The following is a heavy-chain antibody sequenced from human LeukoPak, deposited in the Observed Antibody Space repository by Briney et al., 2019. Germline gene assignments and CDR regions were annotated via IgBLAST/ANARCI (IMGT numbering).Heavy chain of an antibody. CDR2: INHSGST. CDR3: AAYSSSWYDY. J-gene: IGHJ4*02. V-gene: IGHV4-39*07. CDR1: GDSISSSNYY. D-gene: IGHD6-13*01. Sequence: PSETLSLTCTVSGDSISSSNYYWSWIRQPPGKGLEWIGEINHSGSTNYNPSLKSRVTISVDTSKNQFSLKLSSVTAADTAVYYCAAYSSSWYDYWGQGTLVTVSS.